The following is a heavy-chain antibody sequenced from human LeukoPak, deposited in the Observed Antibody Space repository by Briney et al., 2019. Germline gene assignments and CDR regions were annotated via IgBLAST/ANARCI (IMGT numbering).Heavy chain of an antibody. D-gene: IGHD2-2*02. CDR1: GFTFSYYA. CDR2: ISDSGGDT. CDR3: AKTDCTSSSCYTIDS. Sequence: GGSLRLSCAASGFTFSYYAVSWVRQAPGRGLEWVSVISDSGGDTSYADSGKGRFTISRDNSKNTVHLQMNSLRVEDTAVYYCAKTDCTSSSCYTIDSWGQGNLVTVSS. J-gene: IGHJ4*02. V-gene: IGHV3-23*01.